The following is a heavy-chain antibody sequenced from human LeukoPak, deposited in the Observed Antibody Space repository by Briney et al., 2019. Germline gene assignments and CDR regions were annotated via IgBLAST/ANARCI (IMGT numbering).Heavy chain of an antibody. CDR3: ARVLGWFDP. Sequence: KPSETLSLTCAVYGGSFSGYFWSWIRQPLGKGLEWIGYIYYSGSTNYNPSLKSRVTISVDTSKNQFRLNLISVTAADTAVYYCARVLGWFDPWGQGTLVTVSS. V-gene: IGHV4-59*01. D-gene: IGHD2/OR15-2a*01. CDR1: GGSFSGYF. CDR2: IYYSGST. J-gene: IGHJ5*02.